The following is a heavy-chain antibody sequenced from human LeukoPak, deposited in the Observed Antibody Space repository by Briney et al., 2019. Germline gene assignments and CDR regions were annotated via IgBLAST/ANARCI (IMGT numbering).Heavy chain of an antibody. D-gene: IGHD2-15*01. CDR1: GELLSGYY. CDR2: INHSGST. Sequence: PSDTQSLTCAVYGELLSGYYWSWIRQPPGKGLEWIGEINHSGSTNYDPSLKSRVTISVDTSKNQFSLKLSSVTAADTAVYYCARGNLVAATPFDYWGQGTLVTVSS. J-gene: IGHJ4*02. CDR3: ARGNLVAATPFDY. V-gene: IGHV4-34*01.